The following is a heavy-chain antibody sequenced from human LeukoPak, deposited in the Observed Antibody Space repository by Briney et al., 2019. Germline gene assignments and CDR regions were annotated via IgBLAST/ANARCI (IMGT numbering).Heavy chain of an antibody. CDR2: IYYRVST. Sequence: SETLSLTYTVSGGSISSYYWSWIRQPPGKGLEWIGFIYYRVSTNDNPSHNRRVTISVDTSNNQYSLKLSSLTAADTAVYYCASAPLRFLEWTPYYYYGMDVWGQGTTVTVSS. CDR3: ASAPLRFLEWTPYYYYGMDV. J-gene: IGHJ6*02. D-gene: IGHD3-3*01. V-gene: IGHV4-59*08. CDR1: GGSISSYY.